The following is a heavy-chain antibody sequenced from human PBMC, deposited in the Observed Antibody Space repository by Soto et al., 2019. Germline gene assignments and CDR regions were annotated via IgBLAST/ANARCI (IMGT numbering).Heavy chain of an antibody. D-gene: IGHD6-13*01. J-gene: IGHJ6*02. CDR1: GFTFSSYG. CDR2: VWYDGSNK. Sequence: QVQLVESGGGVVQPGRSLRLSCAASGFTFSSYGMHWVRQAPGKGLEWVAVVWYDGSNKYYADSVKGRFTISRDNSKKTPYLQMNRLRAEDTAVYYCARDTQQLERRGLYYYGMDVWGQGTTVTVSS. V-gene: IGHV3-33*01. CDR3: ARDTQQLERRGLYYYGMDV.